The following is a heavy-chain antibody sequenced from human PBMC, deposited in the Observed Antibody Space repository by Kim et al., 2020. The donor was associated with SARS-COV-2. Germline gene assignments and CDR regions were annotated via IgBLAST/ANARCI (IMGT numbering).Heavy chain of an antibody. Sequence: SETLSLTCTVSGGSISDGNYYWSWLRQPPGKGLEWIGHIYYSGYTKYRSSLRGRVSISLGSSKTQFSVRLHSVTASDTAVYYSARGSVHIDSWGQGTLVSVSS. V-gene: IGHV4-61*01. J-gene: IGHJ4*02. CDR2: IYYSGYT. CDR3: ARGSVHIDS. CDR1: GGSISDGNYY.